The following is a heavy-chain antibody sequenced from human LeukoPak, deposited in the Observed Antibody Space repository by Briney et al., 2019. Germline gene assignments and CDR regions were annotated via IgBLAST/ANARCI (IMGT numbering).Heavy chain of an antibody. CDR2: INPIGGST. CDR3: ATNYYGSGTYYSPLLFSFDY. Sequence: ASVKDSCKASGYTFTSYSIHWVRQAPGQGLEWMGMINPIGGSTSYAQIVQGRVTMTRDTSTSTVYMELSSLRSEDTAVYYCATNYYGSGTYYSPLLFSFDYWGQGTLVTVSS. J-gene: IGHJ4*02. V-gene: IGHV1-46*01. D-gene: IGHD3-10*01. CDR1: GYTFTSYS.